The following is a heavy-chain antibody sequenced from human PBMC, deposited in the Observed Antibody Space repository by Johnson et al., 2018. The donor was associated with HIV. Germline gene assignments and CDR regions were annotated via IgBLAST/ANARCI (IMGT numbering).Heavy chain of an antibody. CDR3: AKDRSGSWYGADAFDI. V-gene: IGHV3-30*02. J-gene: IGHJ3*02. Sequence: QVQLVESGGGVVQPGRSLRLSCAASGFTFSSYGMHWVRQAPGKGLEWVAFIRYDGSNKYYADSVKGRFTISRDNSKNTLYLQMNSLRAEDTAVYYCAKDRSGSWYGADAFDIWGQGTMVTVSS. CDR1: GFTFSSYG. D-gene: IGHD6-13*01. CDR2: IRYDGSNK.